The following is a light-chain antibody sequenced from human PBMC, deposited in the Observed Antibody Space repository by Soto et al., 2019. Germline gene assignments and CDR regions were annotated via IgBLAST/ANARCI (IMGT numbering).Light chain of an antibody. CDR3: QQYGSSLLT. J-gene: IGKJ4*01. V-gene: IGKV3-20*01. CDR1: QTISSSS. CDR2: GAS. Sequence: EIVLTQSPGTLSLSPGVRATLSCRASQTISSSSLAWYQQKPGQAPRLLIFGASSRATGIPDRFSGSGSGTDLPLTISRLQPEDFAVYYCQQYGSSLLTFGGGTKVEI.